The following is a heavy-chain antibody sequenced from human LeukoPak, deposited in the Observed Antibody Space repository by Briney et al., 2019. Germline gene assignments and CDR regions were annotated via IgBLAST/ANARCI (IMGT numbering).Heavy chain of an antibody. D-gene: IGHD6-13*01. CDR2: IYTSGST. Sequence: SETLSLTCTVSGGSISSYYWSWIRQPAGKGLEWIGRIYTSGSTNYNPSLKSRVTMSVDTSKNQFSLKLSSVTAADTAVYYCASTNSSSWYDTLDYWGQGTLVTVSS. CDR1: GGSISSYY. J-gene: IGHJ4*02. V-gene: IGHV4-4*07. CDR3: ASTNSSSWYDTLDY.